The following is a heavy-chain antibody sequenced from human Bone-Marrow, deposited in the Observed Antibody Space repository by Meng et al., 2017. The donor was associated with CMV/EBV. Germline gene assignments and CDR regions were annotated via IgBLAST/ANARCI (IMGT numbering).Heavy chain of an antibody. CDR1: GGSISSSSYY. Sequence: SETLSLTCTVSGGSISSSSYYWGWIRQPPGKGLEWIGSIYYSGSTYYNPSLKSRVNISVDTSKNQFSLKLSSVTAADTAVYYCARITIFGVVHDAFDIWGQGTMVTVSS. V-gene: IGHV4-39*07. CDR3: ARITIFGVVHDAFDI. J-gene: IGHJ3*02. D-gene: IGHD3-3*01. CDR2: IYYSGST.